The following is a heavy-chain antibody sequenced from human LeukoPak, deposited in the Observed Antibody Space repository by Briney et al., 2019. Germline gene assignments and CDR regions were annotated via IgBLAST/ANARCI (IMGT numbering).Heavy chain of an antibody. D-gene: IGHD3-3*01. J-gene: IGHJ6*02. Sequence: GGSLRLSCAASGFAFKNYVMTWVRQAPGKGLEWVSSISGSGGSTYYTDSVKGRFTISRDNSKNTLFLQMNSLRAEDTAVYYCAKDSTVSGFYYGMDIWGQGTTVTVSS. CDR1: GFAFKNYV. CDR3: AKDSTVSGFYYGMDI. V-gene: IGHV3-23*01. CDR2: ISGSGGST.